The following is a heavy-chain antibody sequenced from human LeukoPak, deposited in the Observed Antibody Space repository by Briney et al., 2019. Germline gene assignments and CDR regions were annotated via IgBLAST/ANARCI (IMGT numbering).Heavy chain of an antibody. CDR3: ARVPGYDFWSGYRPYYYYYYMGV. D-gene: IGHD3-3*01. J-gene: IGHJ6*03. Sequence: ASVKVSCKASGYTFTGYYMHWVRQAPGQGLEWMGWINPNSGGTNYAQKFQGRVTMTRDTSISTAYMELSRLRSDDTAVYYCARVPGYDFWSGYRPYYYYYYMGVWGKGTTVTVSS. CDR1: GYTFTGYY. V-gene: IGHV1-2*02. CDR2: INPNSGGT.